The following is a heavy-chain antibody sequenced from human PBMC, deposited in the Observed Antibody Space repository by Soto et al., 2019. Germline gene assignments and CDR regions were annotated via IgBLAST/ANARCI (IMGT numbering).Heavy chain of an antibody. V-gene: IGHV3-15*01. J-gene: IGHJ4*02. Sequence: EVQLVESGGGLVKPGGSLRLCCAASGFTFSNAWMSWVRQAPGKGLAWVGRIKSKTDGGTTDYAAPVKGRFTISRDDSKNTLYLQMNRLKTEDSAVYYCTTVDTAMVSHDYWGQGTLVTVSS. CDR3: TTVDTAMVSHDY. D-gene: IGHD5-18*01. CDR1: GFTFSNAW. CDR2: IKSKTDGGTT.